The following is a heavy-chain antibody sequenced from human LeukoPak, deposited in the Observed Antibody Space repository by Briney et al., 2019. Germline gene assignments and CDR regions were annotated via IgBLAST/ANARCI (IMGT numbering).Heavy chain of an antibody. CDR1: GYSFTSYW. J-gene: IGHJ4*02. Sequence: GESLKISCKGSGYSFTSYWISWVRQKPGKGLEWMGRIDPSDSYTNYSPSFQGHVTISADKSISTAYLQWSSLKASDTAMYCCARRQYSSSWYDYWGQGTLVTVSS. D-gene: IGHD6-13*01. V-gene: IGHV5-10-1*01. CDR2: IDPSDSYT. CDR3: ARRQYSSSWYDY.